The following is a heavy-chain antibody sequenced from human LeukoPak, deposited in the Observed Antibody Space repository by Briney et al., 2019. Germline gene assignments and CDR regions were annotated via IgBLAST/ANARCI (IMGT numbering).Heavy chain of an antibody. V-gene: IGHV3-15*01. CDR2: IKSKTDGGTT. CDR1: GFTFSNAW. D-gene: IGHD2-15*01. Sequence: GGSLRLSCAASGFTFSNAWMSWVRQAPGKGLEWVGRIKSKTDGGTTDYAAPVKGRFTISRDDSKNTLYLQMNSLKTEDTAVYYCTTDGEDRDYYMDVWGKGTTVTVSS. CDR3: TTDGEDRDYYMDV. J-gene: IGHJ6*03.